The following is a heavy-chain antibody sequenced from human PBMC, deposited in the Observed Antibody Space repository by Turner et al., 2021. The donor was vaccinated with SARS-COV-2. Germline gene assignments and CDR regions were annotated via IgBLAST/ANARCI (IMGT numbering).Heavy chain of an antibody. V-gene: IGHV3-30*04. D-gene: IGHD3-10*01. Sequence: VRQAPGKGLEWVVVISYDGSNKYYADSVKGRVTISRDNSKNTLYLQMNSLRAEDTAVYYCARGDYYGSGSYFNPSPYFDYWGQGTLVTVSS. CDR3: ARGDYYGSGSYFNPSPYFDY. CDR2: ISYDGSNK. J-gene: IGHJ4*02.